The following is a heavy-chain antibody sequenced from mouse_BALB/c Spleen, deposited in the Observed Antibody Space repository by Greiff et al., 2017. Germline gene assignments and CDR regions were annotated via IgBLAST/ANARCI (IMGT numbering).Heavy chain of an antibody. CDR1: GYTFPDYA. J-gene: IGHJ2*01. D-gene: IGHD2-14*01. Sequence: QVQLQQSGAELVRPGVSVKISCKGSGYTFPDYAMNWVKQSHAKSLEWIGVISTYYGDASYNQKFKGKATMTVDKSSSTAYMELARLTSEDSAIYYCARSRYDVGFDYWGQGTTLTVSS. CDR2: ISTYYGDA. CDR3: ARSRYDVGFDY. V-gene: IGHV1S137*01.